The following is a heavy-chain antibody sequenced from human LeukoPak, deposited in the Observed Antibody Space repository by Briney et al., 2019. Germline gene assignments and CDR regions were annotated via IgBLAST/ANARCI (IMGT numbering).Heavy chain of an antibody. CDR1: GFTFSSYW. D-gene: IGHD1-1*01. CDR2: IKQDGSEK. J-gene: IGHJ6*03. CDR3: ARGNNWNDAPKAYYYYMDV. V-gene: IGHV3-7*01. Sequence: PGRSLRLPCAASGFTFSSYWMSWVRQAPGKGLEWVANIKQDGSEKYYVDSVKGRFTISRDNAKNSLYLQMNSLRAEDTAVYYCARGNNWNDAPKAYYYYMDVWGKGTTVTVSS.